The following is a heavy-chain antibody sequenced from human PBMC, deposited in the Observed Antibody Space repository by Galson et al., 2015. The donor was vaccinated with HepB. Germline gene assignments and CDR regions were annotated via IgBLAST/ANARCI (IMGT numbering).Heavy chain of an antibody. CDR2: ISAYNGNT. CDR1: GYTFTSYG. J-gene: IGHJ6*03. V-gene: IGHV1-18*01. Sequence: SVKVSCKASGYTFTSYGISWVRQAPGQGLEWMGWISAYNGNTTYAQKLQGRVTMTTDTSTSTAYMELRSLRSDDTAVYYCARGYDILTGYWGGSDYYYYYMDVWGKGTTVTVSS. CDR3: ARGYDILTGYWGGSDYYYYYMDV. D-gene: IGHD3-9*01.